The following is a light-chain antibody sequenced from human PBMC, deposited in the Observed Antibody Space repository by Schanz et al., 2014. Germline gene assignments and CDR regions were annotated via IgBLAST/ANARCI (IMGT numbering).Light chain of an antibody. CDR3: SSYISSDTLFV. CDR2: EDS. J-gene: IGLJ1*01. V-gene: IGLV2-14*02. Sequence: QSALTQPASVSGSPGQSITISCTGTSSDVGSYNLVSWYQQHPGKAPKLMIYEDSKRPSGVSNRFSGSKSGNTASLTISGLQAEDEADYYCSSYISSDTLFVFGSGTKLTVL. CDR1: SSDVGSYNL.